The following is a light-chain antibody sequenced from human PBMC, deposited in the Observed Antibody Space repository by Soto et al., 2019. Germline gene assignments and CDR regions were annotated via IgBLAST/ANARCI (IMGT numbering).Light chain of an antibody. CDR2: DVS. Sequence: QSVLTRRASVSGSPGQSIAIFCTGTSSDVGGYSYVSWYQQQPGKAPKLVISDVSNRPSGVSDRFSGSKSGNTASLTISVLQTEDEADYYCASYTTSSTYVFGTGTKVTVL. V-gene: IGLV2-14*01. CDR1: SSDVGGYSY. J-gene: IGLJ1*01. CDR3: ASYTTSSTYV.